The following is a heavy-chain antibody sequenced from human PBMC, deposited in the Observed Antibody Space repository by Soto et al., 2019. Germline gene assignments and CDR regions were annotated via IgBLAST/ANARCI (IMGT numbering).Heavy chain of an antibody. D-gene: IGHD1-20*01. Sequence: LRLSCAASGFTFSSYAMSWVRQAPGKGLEWVSVISGSGYSTYYADSVKGRLTISRDNSKNTLYLQMNSLRAEDTAVYYCARDWYNCNDGSYYGMDVWGQGTTVTVSS. CDR2: ISGSGYST. J-gene: IGHJ6*02. CDR3: ARDWYNCNDGSYYGMDV. CDR1: GFTFSSYA. V-gene: IGHV3-23*01.